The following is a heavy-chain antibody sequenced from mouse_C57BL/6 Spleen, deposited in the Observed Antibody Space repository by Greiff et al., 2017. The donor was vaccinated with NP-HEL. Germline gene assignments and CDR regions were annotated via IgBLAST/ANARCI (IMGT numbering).Heavy chain of an antibody. D-gene: IGHD1-1*01. CDR2: IYPGNSDT. CDR1: GYTFTSYW. Sequence: VQLQQSGTVLARPGASVKMSCKTSGYTFTSYWMHWVKQRPGQGLEWIGAIYPGNSDTSYNQKFKGKAKLTAVTSASTAYMELSSLTNEDSAVYYCGLRSGLLGYFDYWGQGTTLTVSS. CDR3: GLRSGLLGYFDY. V-gene: IGHV1-5*01. J-gene: IGHJ2*01.